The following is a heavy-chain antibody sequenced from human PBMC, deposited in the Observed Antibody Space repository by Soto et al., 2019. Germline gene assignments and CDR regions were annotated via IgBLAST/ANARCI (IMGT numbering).Heavy chain of an antibody. CDR1: GFTVSSNY. V-gene: IGHV3-66*01. CDR2: IYSGGST. J-gene: IGHJ4*02. D-gene: IGHD3-16*02. CDR3: ARVGDYVWGSYRYYFDY. Sequence: GGSLRLSCAASGFTVSSNYMSWVRQAPGKGLEWVSVIYSGGSTYYADSVKGRFTISRDNSKNTLYLQMNSLRAEDTAVYYCARVGDYVWGSYRYYFDYWGQGTLVTVSS.